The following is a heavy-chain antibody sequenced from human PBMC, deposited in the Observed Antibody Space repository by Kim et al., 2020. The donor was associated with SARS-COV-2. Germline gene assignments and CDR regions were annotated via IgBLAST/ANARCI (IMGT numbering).Heavy chain of an antibody. CDR1: GYSFTSYW. Sequence: GESLKISCKGSGYSFTSYWIGWVRQMPGKGLEWMGIIYPGDSDTRYSPSFQGQVTISADKSISTAYLQWSSLKASDTAMYYCARWPHFVGDYYYYYGMDVCGQGTTVTVSS. CDR2: IYPGDSDT. V-gene: IGHV5-51*01. D-gene: IGHD2-21*01. CDR3: ARWPHFVGDYYYYYGMDV. J-gene: IGHJ6*02.